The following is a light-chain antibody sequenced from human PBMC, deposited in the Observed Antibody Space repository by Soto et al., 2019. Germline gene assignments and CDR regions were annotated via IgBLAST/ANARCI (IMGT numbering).Light chain of an antibody. CDR3: QHYGTSPWT. CDR2: GAS. J-gene: IGKJ1*01. V-gene: IGKV3-20*01. CDR1: QSVSSNS. Sequence: ETVLTQSPATLSLSAGERATLSCRASQSVSSNSLAWFQQKPGQAPRLLFFGASSRATGIPDRFSGSGSGTDFTLIISRLEPEDVAVYYCQHYGTSPWTFGQGTKVEIK.